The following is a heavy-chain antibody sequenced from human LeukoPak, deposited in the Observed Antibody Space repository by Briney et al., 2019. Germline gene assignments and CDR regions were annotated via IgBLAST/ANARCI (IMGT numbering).Heavy chain of an antibody. V-gene: IGHV3-23*01. CDR2: ISGSGGST. CDR3: AKDIGGDTMVRGVYYYYYYGMDV. D-gene: IGHD3-10*01. J-gene: IGHJ6*04. CDR1: GFTFSSCA. Sequence: GGSLRLSCAASGFTFSSCAMSWVRQAPGKGLEWVSAISGSGGSTYYADSVKGRFTISRDNSKNTLYLQMNSLRAEDTAVYYCAKDIGGDTMVRGVYYYYYYGMDVWGEGTTVTVSS.